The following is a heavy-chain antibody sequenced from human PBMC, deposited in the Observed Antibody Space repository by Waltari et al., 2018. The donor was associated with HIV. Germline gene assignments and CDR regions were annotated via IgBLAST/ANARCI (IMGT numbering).Heavy chain of an antibody. CDR1: GFSFATSGVA. V-gene: IGHV2-5*02. J-gene: IGHJ4*02. CDR3: AHIYRHGHSYIEF. D-gene: IGHD4-17*01. CDR2: IYWDDDK. Sequence: QLTLKESGPTLVKPAQTLTLTCTFSGFSFATSGVAVGWFRQPPGNALEWLALIYWDDDKRYTPSVKNRVTITKDTLKNQVVLTMTNMDPVDTATYYCAHIYRHGHSYIEFWGQGTLVTVSS.